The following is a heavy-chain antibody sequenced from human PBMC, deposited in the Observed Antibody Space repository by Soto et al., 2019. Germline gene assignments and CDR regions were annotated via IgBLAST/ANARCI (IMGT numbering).Heavy chain of an antibody. J-gene: IGHJ6*02. CDR3: ARAYDLLTGPHRSLYYYGMDV. V-gene: IGHV4-59*01. CDR1: GDSISSYF. D-gene: IGHD3-9*01. CDR2: IYYNGKT. Sequence: PSETLSLTCTVSGDSISSYFWSWIRQPPGKGLEWIGYIYYNGKTNYNPSLKSRVTISVDTSENQFSLNLNSVTAADTAVYYCARAYDLLTGPHRSLYYYGMDVWGQGTMVTVSS.